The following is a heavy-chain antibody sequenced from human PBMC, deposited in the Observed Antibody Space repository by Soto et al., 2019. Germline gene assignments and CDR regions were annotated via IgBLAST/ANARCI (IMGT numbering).Heavy chain of an antibody. J-gene: IGHJ5*02. Sequence: GGSLRLSCAASGFTFSNYWMSWVRQAPGKGLEWVANIKQDGSEKYYVDSVKGRFTISRDNAKNSLDLQMNSLRAEDAAVYYCARDGRYDFWSGYSDNWFDPWGQGTLVTV. CDR1: GFTFSNYW. CDR3: ARDGRYDFWSGYSDNWFDP. V-gene: IGHV3-7*03. CDR2: IKQDGSEK. D-gene: IGHD3-3*01.